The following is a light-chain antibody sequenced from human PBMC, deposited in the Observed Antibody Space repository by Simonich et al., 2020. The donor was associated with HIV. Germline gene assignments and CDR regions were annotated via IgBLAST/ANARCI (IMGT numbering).Light chain of an antibody. V-gene: IGKV1-33*01. Sequence: DIQMTQSPSTLSASVGDRVTITCRASQSISSWLAWYQQKPGKAPKLLIYAASNFEAGVPSRFSGSGSGTDFTFTISSLQPEDIATYYCQQYDNLPWTFGQGTKVEIK. CDR1: QSISSW. J-gene: IGKJ1*01. CDR3: QQYDNLPWT. CDR2: AAS.